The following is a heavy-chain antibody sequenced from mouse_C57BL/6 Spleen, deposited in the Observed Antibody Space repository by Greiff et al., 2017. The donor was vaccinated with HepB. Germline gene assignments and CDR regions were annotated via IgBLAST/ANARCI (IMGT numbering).Heavy chain of an antibody. D-gene: IGHD2-3*01. CDR2: IRSKSNNYAT. Sequence: DVKLVESGGGLVQPKGSLKLSCAASGFSFNTYAMNWVRQAPGKGLEWVARIRSKSNNYATYYADSVKDRFTISRDDSESMLYLQMNNLKTEDTAMYYCVSDGYYVDWYFDVWGTGTTVTVSS. CDR1: GFSFNTYA. V-gene: IGHV10-1*01. CDR3: VSDGYYVDWYFDV. J-gene: IGHJ1*03.